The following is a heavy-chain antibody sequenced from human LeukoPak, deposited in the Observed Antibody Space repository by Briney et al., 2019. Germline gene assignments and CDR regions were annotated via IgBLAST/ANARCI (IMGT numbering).Heavy chain of an antibody. CDR3: ATGRSIRYFDY. CDR2: THYSGTT. CDR1: GVSIFSYY. V-gene: IGHV4-59*08. J-gene: IGHJ4*02. Sequence: KPPETLSLTCTVSGVSIFSYYWNWIRQPPGPGLEWIEYTHYSGTTKYNHALESSFTISVDTSKSQFSLKLSSPTAADTAVYYGATGRSIRYFDYWGQGTLLSVS. D-gene: IGHD3-9*01.